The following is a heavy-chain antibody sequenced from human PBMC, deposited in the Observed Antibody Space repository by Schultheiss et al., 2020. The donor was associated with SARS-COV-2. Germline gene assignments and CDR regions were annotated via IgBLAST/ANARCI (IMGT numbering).Heavy chain of an antibody. CDR2: INHSGST. V-gene: IGHV4-34*01. D-gene: IGHD6-19*01. Sequence: SETLSLTCAVYGGPFSGAYWSWIRQPPGKGLQWIGEINHSGSTNYNPSLKSRVTISVDTSKNQFSLNLSSVTAADTAVYYCAGGIAVDDYWGQGTLVTVSS. J-gene: IGHJ4*02. CDR1: GGPFSGAY. CDR3: AGGIAVDDY.